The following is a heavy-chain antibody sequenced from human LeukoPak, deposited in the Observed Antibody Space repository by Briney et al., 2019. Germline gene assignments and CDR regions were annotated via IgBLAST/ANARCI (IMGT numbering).Heavy chain of an antibody. CDR1: GFSFSSYA. V-gene: IGHV3-30-3*01. D-gene: IGHD6-19*01. CDR2: ISYDGSNK. CDR3: AKGAAVAGFDY. J-gene: IGHJ4*02. Sequence: GGSLRLSCAASGFSFSSYAMYWVRQAPGKGLEWVAVISYDGSNKYYADSVKGRFTISRGNSKNTLYLRMNSLRAEDTAVYYCAKGAAVAGFDYWGQGTLVTVSS.